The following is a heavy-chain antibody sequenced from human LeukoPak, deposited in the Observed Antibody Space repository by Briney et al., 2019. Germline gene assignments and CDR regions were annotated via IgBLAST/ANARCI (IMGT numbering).Heavy chain of an antibody. Sequence: ETLSLTCTVSRYSISSGYYWGWIRQPPGKGLEWVANIKQDGSEKYYVDSVKGRFTISRDNAKNSLYLQMNSLRAEDTAVYYCARARVSSGWYERYFDYWGQGTLVTVSS. V-gene: IGHV3-7*01. CDR1: RYSISSGYY. J-gene: IGHJ4*02. D-gene: IGHD6-19*01. CDR2: IKQDGSEK. CDR3: ARARVSSGWYERYFDY.